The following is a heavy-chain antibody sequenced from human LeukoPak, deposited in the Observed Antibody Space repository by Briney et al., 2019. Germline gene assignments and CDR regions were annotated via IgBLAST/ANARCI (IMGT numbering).Heavy chain of an antibody. D-gene: IGHD4-11*01. CDR1: GSTFSYYG. CDR2: INLDGSET. Sequence: GGSLRLSCAAPGSTFSYYGITWVRQGPGEGLEWLANINLDGSETHFVDSVKGRFTISRDNAKNSLSLQMSGLRVEDTAVYYCARGYSDWLRWGQGTQVTVSS. CDR3: ARGYSDWLR. V-gene: IGHV3-7*01. J-gene: IGHJ4*02.